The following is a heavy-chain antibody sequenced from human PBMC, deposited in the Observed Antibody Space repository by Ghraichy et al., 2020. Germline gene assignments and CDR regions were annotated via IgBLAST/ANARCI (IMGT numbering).Heavy chain of an antibody. D-gene: IGHD3-10*01. CDR3: ARDKVRIGITMVRGVTALFDY. Sequence: GSLRLSCAVYGGSFSGYYWSWIRQPPGKGLEWIGEINHSGSTNYNPSLKSRVTISVDTSKNQFSLKLSSVTAADTAVYYCARDKVRIGITMVRGVTALFDYWGQGTLVTVSS. J-gene: IGHJ4*02. CDR2: INHSGST. CDR1: GGSFSGYY. V-gene: IGHV4-34*01.